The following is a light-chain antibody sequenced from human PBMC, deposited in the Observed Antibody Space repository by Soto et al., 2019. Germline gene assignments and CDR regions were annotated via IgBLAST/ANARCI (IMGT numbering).Light chain of an antibody. V-gene: IGKV1-17*03. CDR3: LQHDRYPYS. Sequence: DIQMTQSPSAMSVSIGDRVTITCRASQAISSYLAWFQQKPGKVPTRLIYDASTLQSGVPSRFRGSGSGTDFTLTISNVQPEDLATYFCLQHDRYPYSFGQGTKL. J-gene: IGKJ2*03. CDR2: DAS. CDR1: QAISSY.